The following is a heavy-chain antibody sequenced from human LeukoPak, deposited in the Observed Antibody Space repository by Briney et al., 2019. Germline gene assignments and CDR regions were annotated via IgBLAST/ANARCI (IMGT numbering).Heavy chain of an antibody. J-gene: IGHJ3*02. CDR2: VYYGGDT. V-gene: IGHV4-39*07. CDR3: ARVNERGRSDRVFDI. CDR1: GGSISSSGFY. Sequence: SETLSLTCTVSGGSISSSGFYWDWVRQPPGKGLEWIGSVYYGGDTSYNPSLKSRVTISVDTPKNQFSLRLNSVTAADSAIYLCARVNERGRSDRVFDIWGQGTKVTVSS. D-gene: IGHD1-1*01.